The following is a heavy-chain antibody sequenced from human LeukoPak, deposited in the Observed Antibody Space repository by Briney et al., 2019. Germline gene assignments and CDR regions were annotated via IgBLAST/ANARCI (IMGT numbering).Heavy chain of an antibody. J-gene: IGHJ4*02. Sequence: SVKVSCKASGGTFSSYAISWVRQAPGQGLEWMGGIIPIFGTANYAQKFQGRATITTDESTSTAYMELSSLRSEDTAVYYCARQGLIVGASFDYWGQGTLVTVSS. CDR1: GGTFSSYA. CDR2: IIPIFGTA. CDR3: ARQGLIVGASFDY. V-gene: IGHV1-69*05. D-gene: IGHD1-26*01.